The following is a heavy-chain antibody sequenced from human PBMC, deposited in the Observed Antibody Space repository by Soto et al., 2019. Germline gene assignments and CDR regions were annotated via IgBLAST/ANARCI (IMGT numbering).Heavy chain of an antibody. J-gene: IGHJ6*02. Sequence: PSETLSLTCTVSGCSISSSSYYWGWIRQPPGKGLEWIGSIYYSGSTYYNPSLKSRVTISVDTSKNQFSLKLSSVTAADTAVYYCARHSSGWDYYYYYGMDVWGQRTTVTVSS. CDR2: IYYSGST. D-gene: IGHD6-19*01. CDR1: GCSISSSSYY. V-gene: IGHV4-39*01. CDR3: ARHSSGWDYYYYYGMDV.